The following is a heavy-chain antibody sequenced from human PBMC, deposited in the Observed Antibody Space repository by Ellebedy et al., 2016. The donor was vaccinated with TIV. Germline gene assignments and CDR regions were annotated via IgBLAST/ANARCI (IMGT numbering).Heavy chain of an antibody. Sequence: ASVKVSXXASGNSFTRYYIHWVRQAPGQGLEWMGMINPSGDGTTYAQKFQGRVAMTSDTSTSTVYMELRSLRSEDTAVYYCARAKGSWYPEGLFDYWGQGTLVTVSS. CDR2: INPSGDGT. CDR3: ARAKGSWYPEGLFDY. J-gene: IGHJ4*02. V-gene: IGHV1-46*01. CDR1: GNSFTRYY. D-gene: IGHD6-13*01.